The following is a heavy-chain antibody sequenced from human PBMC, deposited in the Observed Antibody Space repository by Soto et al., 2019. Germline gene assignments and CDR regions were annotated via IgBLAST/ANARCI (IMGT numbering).Heavy chain of an antibody. CDR3: ARVKGIVLMVYHPGGGSYYFDY. CDR1: GFTFSSYS. J-gene: IGHJ4*02. Sequence: GGSLRLSCAASGFTFSSYSMNWVRQAPGKGLEWVSSISSSSSYIYYADSVKGRFTISRDNAKNSLYLQMNSLRAEDTAVYYCARVKGIVLMVYHPGGGSYYFDYWGQGTLVTVSS. D-gene: IGHD2-8*01. V-gene: IGHV3-21*01. CDR2: ISSSSSYI.